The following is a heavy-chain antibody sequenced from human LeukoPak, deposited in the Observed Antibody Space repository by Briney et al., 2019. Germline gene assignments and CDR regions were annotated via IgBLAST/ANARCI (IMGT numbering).Heavy chain of an antibody. CDR2: IHESGGYI. CDR3: AKHLTATNTYIFFGLDV. V-gene: IGHV3-21*04. CDR1: GFTFSSYT. Sequence: PGGSLRLSCAASGFTFSSYTMNWVRQAPGKGLEWVSSIHESGGYIYYADSVKGRFTISRDNAKNSLYLQLSSLRPEDTALYYCAKHLTATNTYIFFGLDVWGQGTSVTVSS. J-gene: IGHJ6*02. D-gene: IGHD1-26*01.